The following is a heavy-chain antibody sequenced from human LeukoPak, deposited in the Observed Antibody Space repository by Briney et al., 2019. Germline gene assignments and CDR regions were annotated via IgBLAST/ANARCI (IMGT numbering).Heavy chain of an antibody. CDR3: ARVGDSGSSFDY. CDR2: IYYTGGT. CDR1: GGSINNFY. D-gene: IGHD3-10*01. Sequence: SETLSLTCTVSGGSINNFYWYWFRQPPGKGLEWIGYIYYTGGTNYNPSLKSRVTLSVDTSNNLFSLRLTYVTAADTAVYYCARVGDSGSSFDYWGQGIQVTVSS. V-gene: IGHV4-59*01. J-gene: IGHJ4*02.